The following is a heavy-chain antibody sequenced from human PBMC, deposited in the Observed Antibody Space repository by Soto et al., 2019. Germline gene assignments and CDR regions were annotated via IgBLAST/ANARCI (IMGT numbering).Heavy chain of an antibody. Sequence: SETLSLTCTVSGGSISSYYWSWIRQPPGKGLEWIGYIYYSGSTNYNPSLKSRVTISVDTSKNQFSLKLSSVTAADTAVYYCARDLAAAGTDNWFDPWGQGTLVTVSS. D-gene: IGHD6-13*01. CDR3: ARDLAAAGTDNWFDP. CDR2: IYYSGST. CDR1: GGSISSYY. V-gene: IGHV4-59*01. J-gene: IGHJ5*02.